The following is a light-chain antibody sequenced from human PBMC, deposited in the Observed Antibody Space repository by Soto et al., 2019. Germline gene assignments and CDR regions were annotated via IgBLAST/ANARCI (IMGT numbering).Light chain of an antibody. CDR2: GNS. J-gene: IGLJ1*01. Sequence: QSVLTQPPSVSGAPGQRVTIPCTGSSSNIGAGYDVHWYQQLPGTVPKLLIYGNSNRPSGVPDRFSGSKSGTSASLAITGLQAEDEADYYCQSYDNSLSYVFGTGTKVTVL. V-gene: IGLV1-40*01. CDR3: QSYDNSLSYV. CDR1: SSNIGAGYD.